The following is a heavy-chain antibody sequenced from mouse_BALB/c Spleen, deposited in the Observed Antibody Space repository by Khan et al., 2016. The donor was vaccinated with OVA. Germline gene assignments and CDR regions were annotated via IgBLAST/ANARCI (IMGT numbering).Heavy chain of an antibody. V-gene: IGHV1-20*02. D-gene: IGHD1-1*01. J-gene: IGHJ2*01. Sequence: VQLQQSGPELVKPGASVKISCKASGYSFTGYFMNWVMQSHGKSLEWIGRINPHIGETFYNQKFKGKATLTVDESSSTAHMELRSLSSEDSAVYYYARKNGSDFDYWGQGTTLTVSS. CDR1: GYSFTGYF. CDR2: INPHIGET. CDR3: ARKNGSDFDY.